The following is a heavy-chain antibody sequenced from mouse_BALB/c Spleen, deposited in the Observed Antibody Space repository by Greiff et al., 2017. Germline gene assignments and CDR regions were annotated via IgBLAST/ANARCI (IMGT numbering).Heavy chain of an antibody. Sequence: EVMLVESGPELVKPGASVKISCKASGYTFTDYNMHWVKQSHGKSLEWIGYIYPYNGGTGYNQKFKSKATLTVDNSSSTAYMELRSLTSEDSAVYYCARSTMITYFDYWGQGTTLTVSS. J-gene: IGHJ2*01. D-gene: IGHD2-4*01. CDR1: GYTFTDYN. V-gene: IGHV1S29*02. CDR3: ARSTMITYFDY. CDR2: IYPYNGGT.